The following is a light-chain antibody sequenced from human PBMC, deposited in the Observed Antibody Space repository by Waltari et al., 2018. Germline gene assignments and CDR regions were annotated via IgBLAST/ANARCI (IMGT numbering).Light chain of an antibody. Sequence: QSALTQPAPVSGSPGQSITISCTGTRSDVGSYNLVPWYQQSPGKAPKLMILSDRFSGSKSDNTASLTISGLQAEDEADYYCCSYAPGNTYVFGTGTKVTVL. CDR1: RSDVGSYNL. V-gene: IGLV2-23*01. J-gene: IGLJ1*01. CDR3: CSYAPGNTYV.